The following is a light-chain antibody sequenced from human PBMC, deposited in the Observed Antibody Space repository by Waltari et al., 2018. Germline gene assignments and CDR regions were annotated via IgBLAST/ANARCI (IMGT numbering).Light chain of an antibody. Sequence: DTQMTQSPASLTAFVGDTVTISCRASQSISSYLNWYQQKPGKAPRLLIYAASTLHSGVPSRFSGSGSGTGFTLTISSLQPEDFATYYCQQSYSLFRTFGQGTKVEIK. CDR2: AAS. CDR3: QQSYSLFRT. CDR1: QSISSY. J-gene: IGKJ1*01. V-gene: IGKV1-39*01.